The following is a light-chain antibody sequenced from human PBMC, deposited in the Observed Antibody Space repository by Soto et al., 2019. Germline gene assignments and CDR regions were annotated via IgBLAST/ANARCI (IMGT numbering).Light chain of an antibody. Sequence: EIVMTQSPATLSVSPGERATLSCRASQSVSTNIAWYQQKPGQAPRLLIYGASTRATGVPARFTGSGSGTAFTLTISSLQSEDFAVYYFQQYNYSSTFGQGTKLQI. V-gene: IGKV3-15*01. CDR1: QSVSTN. J-gene: IGKJ2*01. CDR2: GAS. CDR3: QQYNYSST.